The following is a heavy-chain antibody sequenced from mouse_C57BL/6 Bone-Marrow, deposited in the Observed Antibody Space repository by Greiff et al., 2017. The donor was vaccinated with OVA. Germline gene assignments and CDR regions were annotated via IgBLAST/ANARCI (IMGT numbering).Heavy chain of an antibody. V-gene: IGHV1-82*01. CDR1: GYAFRSSW. CDR2: IYPGDGDT. J-gene: IGHJ3*01. CDR3: ARNYGTPFAY. D-gene: IGHD1-1*01. Sequence: VQLQQSGPELVKPGASVTISCKASGYAFRSSWMNWVKQRPGKGLEWIGRIYPGDGDTNYNGKFKGKATLTADKSSSTAYMQLSSLTSEDSAVYFCARNYGTPFAYWGQGTLVTVSA.